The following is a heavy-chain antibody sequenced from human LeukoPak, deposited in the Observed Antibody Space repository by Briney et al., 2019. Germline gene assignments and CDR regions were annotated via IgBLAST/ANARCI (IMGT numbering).Heavy chain of an antibody. Sequence: ASVKVSCKASGYTFTSYYMHWVRQAPGQGLEWMGIINPSGGSTSYAQKLQGRVTMTTDTSTSTAYMELRSLRSDDTAVYYCARGTEESRSSWYKVAFDIWGQGTMVTVSS. D-gene: IGHD6-13*01. CDR3: ARGTEESRSSWYKVAFDI. J-gene: IGHJ3*02. CDR2: INPSGGST. CDR1: GYTFTSYY. V-gene: IGHV1-46*01.